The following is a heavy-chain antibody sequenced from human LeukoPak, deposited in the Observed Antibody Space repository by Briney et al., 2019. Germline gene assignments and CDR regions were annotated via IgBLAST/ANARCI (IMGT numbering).Heavy chain of an antibody. CDR2: INPNSGGT. CDR1: GYTFTGYY. V-gene: IGHV1-2*02. CDR3: ARDQYYYGSRRGSGNWFDP. Sequence: GASVKVSCEASGYTFTGYYMHWVRQAPGQGLEWMGWINPNSGGTNYAQKFQGRVTMTRDTSISTAYMELSRLRSDDTAVYYCARDQYYYGSRRGSGNWFDPWGQGTLVTVSS. D-gene: IGHD3-10*01. J-gene: IGHJ5*02.